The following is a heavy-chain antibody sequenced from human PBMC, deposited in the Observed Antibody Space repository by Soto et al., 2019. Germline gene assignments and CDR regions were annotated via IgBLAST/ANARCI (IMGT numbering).Heavy chain of an antibody. CDR2: IYYSGST. J-gene: IGHJ6*03. CDR1: GGSISSGDYY. Sequence: SETLSLTCTVSGGSISSGDYYWSWIRQPPGKGLEWIGYIYYSGSTNYNPSLKSRVTISVDTSKNQFSLKLSSVTAADTAVYYCARPVPKIYYMDVWGKGTTVTVSS. V-gene: IGHV4-61*08. CDR3: ARPVPKIYYMDV.